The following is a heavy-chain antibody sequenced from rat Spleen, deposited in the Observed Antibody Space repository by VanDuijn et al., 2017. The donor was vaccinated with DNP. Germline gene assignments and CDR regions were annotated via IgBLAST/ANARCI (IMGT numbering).Heavy chain of an antibody. D-gene: IGHD1-11*01. CDR3: TRGGTCCFDY. CDR2: MSPTTRSS. V-gene: IGHV5-27*01. Sequence: EVQLVESGGGLVQPGRSLKLSCTASGFTFSDYDMAWVRQAPTKGLEWVACMSPTTRSSYYRDSVRGRFTVSRDDSTNTLYLQMDSLRSEATATYYCTRGGTCCFDYWGQGVMFTVSS. CDR1: GFTFSDYD. J-gene: IGHJ2*01.